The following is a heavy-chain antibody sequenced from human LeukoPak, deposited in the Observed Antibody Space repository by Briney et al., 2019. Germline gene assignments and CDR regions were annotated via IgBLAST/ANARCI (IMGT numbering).Heavy chain of an antibody. CDR2: INHSGST. Sequence: PSETLSLTCAVYGGSLSGYYWSWIRQPPGKGLEWIGEINHSGSTNYNPSLKSRVTISVDTSKNQFSLKLSSVTAADTAVYYCPREGGWFDPWGQGTLVPVSS. D-gene: IGHD3-16*01. J-gene: IGHJ5*02. CDR3: PREGGWFDP. CDR1: GGSLSGYY. V-gene: IGHV4-34*01.